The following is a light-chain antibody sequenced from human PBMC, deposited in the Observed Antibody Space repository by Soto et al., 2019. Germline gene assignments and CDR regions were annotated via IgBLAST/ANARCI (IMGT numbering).Light chain of an antibody. CDR3: QQYDNSPIT. J-gene: IGKJ5*01. CDR2: GAS. V-gene: IGKV3-20*01. Sequence: EIVLTQSPGILSLSPGERASLSCVASQSISSSFLACYQQKPGQAPRLLIYGASSRATGIPDRFSGTGSETDFTLTISRLEPEDFAVYYCQQYDNSPITFGQGTRLEIK. CDR1: QSISSSF.